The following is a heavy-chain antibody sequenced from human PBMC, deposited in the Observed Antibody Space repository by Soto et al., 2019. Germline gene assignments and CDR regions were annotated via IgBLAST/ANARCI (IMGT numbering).Heavy chain of an antibody. CDR3: AKRPLTAAGFDY. V-gene: IGHV3-23*01. CDR1: GFTFGNYA. D-gene: IGHD6-13*01. CDR2: IIGSGGGT. Sequence: EVQLLESGGGLVQPGGSLRLSFAASGFTFGNYAMTWFRQPPGKGLEWVSVIIGSGGGTSFVDSVKGRFTISRDNSKNTVYLQMNSLRAEDTAVYYCAKRPLTAAGFDYWGQGTLVTVSS. J-gene: IGHJ4*02.